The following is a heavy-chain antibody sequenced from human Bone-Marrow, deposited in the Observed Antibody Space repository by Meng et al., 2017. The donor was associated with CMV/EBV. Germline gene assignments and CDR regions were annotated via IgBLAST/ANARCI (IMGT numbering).Heavy chain of an antibody. CDR2: ISAYNGNT. Sequence: ASVKVSCKASGYTFTSYGISWVRQAPGQGLEWMGWISAYNGNTNYAQKLQGRVTMTTDTSTSTAYMELSSLRSEDTAVYYCARGASDYGGNAWVYYYGMDVWGQGTTVTVSS. V-gene: IGHV1-18*01. CDR1: GYTFTSYG. J-gene: IGHJ6*02. D-gene: IGHD4-23*01. CDR3: ARGASDYGGNAWVYYYGMDV.